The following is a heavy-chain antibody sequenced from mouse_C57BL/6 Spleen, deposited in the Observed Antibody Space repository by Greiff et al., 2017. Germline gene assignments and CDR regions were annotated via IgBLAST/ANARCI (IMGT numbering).Heavy chain of an antibody. CDR1: GFTFSDAW. J-gene: IGHJ2*01. CDR3: TGGWDGEYFDY. D-gene: IGHD4-1*01. Sequence: EVKLVDSGGGLVQPGGSMKLSCAASGFTFSDAWMDWVRQSPEKGLEWVAEIRNKANNHATYYAESVKGRFTISRDDSKSSVYLQMNSLRAEDTGIYYCTGGWDGEYFDYWGQGTTLTVSS. V-gene: IGHV6-6*01. CDR2: IRNKANNHAT.